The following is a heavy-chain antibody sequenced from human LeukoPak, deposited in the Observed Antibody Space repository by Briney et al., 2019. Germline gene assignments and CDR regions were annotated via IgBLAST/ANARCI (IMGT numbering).Heavy chain of an antibody. V-gene: IGHV4-30-2*01. D-gene: IGHD1-26*01. Sequence: PSETLSLTCAVSGGSISSGGYSWSWIRQPPGKGLEWIGYIYHSGSTYYNPSLKSRVTMSVDRSKNQFSLKLSSVTAADTAVYYCASSGSYYDYYYGMDVWGQGTTVTVSS. CDR3: ASSGSYYDYYYGMDV. J-gene: IGHJ6*02. CDR1: GGSISSGGYS. CDR2: IYHSGST.